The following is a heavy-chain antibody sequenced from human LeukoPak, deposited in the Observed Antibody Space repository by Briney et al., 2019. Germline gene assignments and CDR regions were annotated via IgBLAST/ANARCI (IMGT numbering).Heavy chain of an antibody. Sequence: NSSETLSLTCTVSGGSISSSSYYWGWIRQPPGKGLEWIGSIYYSGSTYYNPSLKSRVTISVDTSKNQFSLKLSSVTAADTAVYYCARGWLHAVGYWGQGTLVTVSS. CDR2: IYYSGST. CDR1: GGSISSSSYY. CDR3: ARGWLHAVGY. V-gene: IGHV4-39*07. J-gene: IGHJ4*02. D-gene: IGHD5-12*01.